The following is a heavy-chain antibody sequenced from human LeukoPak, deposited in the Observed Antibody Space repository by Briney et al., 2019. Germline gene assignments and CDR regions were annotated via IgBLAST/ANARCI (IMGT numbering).Heavy chain of an antibody. V-gene: IGHV1-69*05. CDR1: GGTFSSYA. J-gene: IGHJ5*02. CDR2: IIPIFGTA. CDR3: ARDPGYQLLSSWFDP. Sequence: LVKVSCKASGGTFSSYAISWVRQAPGQGLEWMGRIIPIFGTANYAQKFQGRVTITTDESTSTAYMELSSLRSEDTAVYYCARDPGYQLLSSWFDPWGQGTLVTVSS. D-gene: IGHD2-2*01.